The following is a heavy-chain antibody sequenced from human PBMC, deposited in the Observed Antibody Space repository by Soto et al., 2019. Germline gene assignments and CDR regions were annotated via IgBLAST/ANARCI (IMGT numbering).Heavy chain of an antibody. Sequence: SQTFSVTCVVSGDTVSSNNVAWNWGRQSPSRGLEWLGRTYYRSRWDSDYEVAVIRRIDINAHTSKNELSLQLNSVTPEDTAVYGCARYEEDSEDYCYGTDV. V-gene: IGHV6-1*01. J-gene: IGHJ6*01. CDR2: TYYRSRWDS. D-gene: IGHD3-3*01. CDR1: GDTVSSNNVA. CDR3: ARYEEDSEDYCYGTDV.